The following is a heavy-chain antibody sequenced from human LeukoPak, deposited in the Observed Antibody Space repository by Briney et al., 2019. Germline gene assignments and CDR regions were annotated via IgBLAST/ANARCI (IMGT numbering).Heavy chain of an antibody. CDR3: ARDLNSSGWFDP. J-gene: IGHJ5*02. V-gene: IGHV4-4*02. CDR2: FILVT. Sequence: SGTLSLTCAVSSVSISSYNWWSCVRHPQGRGCGGLGKFILVTKYNPSLKSRVTRSVHKSKTQFSLRLSSMTAADTAVYYCARDLNSSGWFDPWGQGTLVTVSS. CDR1: SVSISSYNW. D-gene: IGHD4-23*01.